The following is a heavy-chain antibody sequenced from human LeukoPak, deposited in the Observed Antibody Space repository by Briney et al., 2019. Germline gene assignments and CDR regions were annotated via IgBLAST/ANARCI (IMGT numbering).Heavy chain of an antibody. Sequence: GASVKVSCKASGYTFTSYGISWVRQAPGQGLEWMGWISAYNGNTNYAQKLQGRVTMTTDTSTSTAYMELSSLRSEDTAVYYCARGGLGYCSSTSCRNFDYWGQGTLVTVSS. D-gene: IGHD2-2*01. CDR3: ARGGLGYCSSTSCRNFDY. CDR1: GYTFTSYG. V-gene: IGHV1-18*01. J-gene: IGHJ4*02. CDR2: ISAYNGNT.